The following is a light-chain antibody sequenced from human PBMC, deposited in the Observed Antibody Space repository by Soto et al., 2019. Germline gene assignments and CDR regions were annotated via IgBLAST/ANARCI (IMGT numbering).Light chain of an antibody. CDR1: SDINVDNYN. CDR3: MIWTSNGYVV. CDR2: YYSDSDK. J-gene: IGLJ2*01. Sequence: QPVLTQPPSSSASPGESARLTCTLPSDINVDNYNIYWYQQKPGSPPRYLLYYYSDSDKGQGSGVPSRFSGSKDASANAWILLISGLQSEDEADYYCMIWTSNGYVVFGGGTKLTVL. V-gene: IGLV5-37*01.